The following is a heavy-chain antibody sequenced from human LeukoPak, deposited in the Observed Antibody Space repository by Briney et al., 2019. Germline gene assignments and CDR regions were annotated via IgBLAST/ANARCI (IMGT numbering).Heavy chain of an antibody. J-gene: IGHJ6*02. V-gene: IGHV1-69*04. CDR3: AGPTTDTSYYYYGMDV. CDR2: IIPILGIA. CDR1: AGTFSSYA. Sequence: SVKDSCKASAGTFSSYAISWVRQAPGQGLEWMGRIIPILGIANYAQKFQGRVTITADKSTSTAYMELSSLRSEDTAVYYCAGPTTDTSYYYYGMDVWGQGTTVTVSS. D-gene: IGHD1-1*01.